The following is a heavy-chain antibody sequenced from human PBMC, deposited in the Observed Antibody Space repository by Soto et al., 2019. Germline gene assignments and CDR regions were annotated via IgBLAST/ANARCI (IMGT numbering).Heavy chain of an antibody. V-gene: IGHV4-59*01. CDR2: IYYSGST. J-gene: IGHJ6*03. Sequence: SETLSLTCTVSGGSISSYYWSWIRQPPGKGLEWIGYIYYSGSTNYNPSLKSRVTISVDTSKNQFSLKLSSVTAADTAVYYCARVDYGDFDSHYYYMDVWGKGTTVTVSS. D-gene: IGHD4-17*01. CDR1: GGSISSYY. CDR3: ARVDYGDFDSHYYYMDV.